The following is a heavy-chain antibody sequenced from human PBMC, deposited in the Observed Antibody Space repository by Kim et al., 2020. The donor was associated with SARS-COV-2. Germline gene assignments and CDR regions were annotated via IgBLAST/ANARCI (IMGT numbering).Heavy chain of an antibody. J-gene: IGHJ4*02. CDR3: ARENRFDVLRYFDSEPTFDY. V-gene: IGHV3-33*01. CDR1: GFTFSSYG. Sequence: GGSLRLSCAASGFTFSSYGMHWVRQAPGKGLEWVAVIWYDGSNKYYADSVKGRFTISRDNSKNTLYLQMNSLRAEDTAVYYCARENRFDVLRYFDSEPTFDYWGQGTLVTVSS. D-gene: IGHD3-9*01. CDR2: IWYDGSNK.